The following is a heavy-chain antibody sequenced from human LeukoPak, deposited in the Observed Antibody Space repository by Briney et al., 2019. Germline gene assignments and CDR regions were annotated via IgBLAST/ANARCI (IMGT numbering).Heavy chain of an antibody. CDR2: ISGDGGST. D-gene: IGHD1-26*01. J-gene: IGHJ4*02. CDR1: GFTFSSYA. Sequence: PGGSLRLSCAASGFTFSSYAMNWVRQAPGKGLEWISAISGDGGSTFYADSVKGRFTISRDNAKNSLYLQMNSLRAEDTAVYYCARDGMAGELLDYWGQGTLVTVSS. V-gene: IGHV3-23*01. CDR3: ARDGMAGELLDY.